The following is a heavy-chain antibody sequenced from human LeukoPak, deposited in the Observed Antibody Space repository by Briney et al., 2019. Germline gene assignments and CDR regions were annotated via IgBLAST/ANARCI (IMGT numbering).Heavy chain of an antibody. V-gene: IGHV3-74*01. CDR1: GFTFSSSW. J-gene: IGHJ4*02. D-gene: IGHD1-1*01. CDR3: ARNPRNDFDY. Sequence: PGGSLRLSCAASGFTFSSSWMHWVRHAPGKGLVWVSRINTDGSSTNYADSVKGRFTISRDNAKNTLYLQMNSLRADDSAVYYCARNPRNDFDYWGQGTLDTVSS. CDR2: INTDGSST.